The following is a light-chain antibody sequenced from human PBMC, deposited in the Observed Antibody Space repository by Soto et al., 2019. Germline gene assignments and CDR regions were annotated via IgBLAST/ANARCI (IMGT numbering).Light chain of an antibody. J-gene: IGKJ1*01. CDR3: QQSGSSPPT. CDR1: QSVSSSY. V-gene: IGKV3-20*01. Sequence: EIVMTQSPATLSVSPGERATLSCRASQSVSSSYLAWYQQKPGQAPRLLIYGASNRATGIPDRFSGSGSGTDFTLTISRLEPEDFAVYYCQQSGSSPPTFGQGTK. CDR2: GAS.